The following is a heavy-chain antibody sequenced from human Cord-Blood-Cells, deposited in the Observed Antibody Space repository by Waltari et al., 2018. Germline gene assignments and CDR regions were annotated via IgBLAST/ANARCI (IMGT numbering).Heavy chain of an antibody. Sequence: QVQLQESGPGLVTPSQTLSLTCTVSGGSIRSGGYYWRWISQHPGKGLEWIGYIYYSGSTYYNPSLKSRVTISVDTSKNQFSLKLSSVTAADTAVYYCARTPLGAGDEYYFDYWGQGTLVTVSS. CDR2: IYYSGST. CDR1: GGSIRSGGYY. CDR3: ARTPLGAGDEYYFDY. V-gene: IGHV4-31*03. D-gene: IGHD7-27*01. J-gene: IGHJ4*02.